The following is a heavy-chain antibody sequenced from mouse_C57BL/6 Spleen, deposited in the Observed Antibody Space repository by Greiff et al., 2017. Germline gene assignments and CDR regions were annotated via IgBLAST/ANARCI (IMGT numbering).Heavy chain of an antibody. Sequence: QVHVKQSGAELARPGASVKLSCKASGYTFTSYGISWVKQRTGQGLEWIGEIYPRSGNTYYNEKFKGKATLTADKSSSTAYMELRSLTSEDSAVYFCARDTTVVAPHFDYWGQGTTLTVSS. CDR2: IYPRSGNT. V-gene: IGHV1-81*01. J-gene: IGHJ2*01. CDR1: GYTFTSYG. D-gene: IGHD1-1*01. CDR3: ARDTTVVAPHFDY.